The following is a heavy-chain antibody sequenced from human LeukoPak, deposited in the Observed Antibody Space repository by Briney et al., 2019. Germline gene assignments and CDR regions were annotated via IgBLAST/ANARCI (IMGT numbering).Heavy chain of an antibody. J-gene: IGHJ4*02. Sequence: PSETLSLTCTVSGASVNSNIYYWNWIRQPPGKGLEWIGYIYYNGSPNYNPSLKSRVTMSQDTSKNQFSLKLTSVTAADTAVYYCARDSRSYERSGYYHFDYWGQGSLVTVSS. V-gene: IGHV4-61*01. D-gene: IGHD3-22*01. CDR2: IYYNGSP. CDR1: GASVNSNIYY. CDR3: ARDSRSYERSGYYHFDY.